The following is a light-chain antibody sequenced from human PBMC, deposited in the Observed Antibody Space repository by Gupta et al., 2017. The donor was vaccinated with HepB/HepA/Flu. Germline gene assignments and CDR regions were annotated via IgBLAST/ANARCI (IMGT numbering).Light chain of an antibody. Sequence: QSVLTQPPSLSDAPRQRVTISCSGSSSNIGNNAVNWYQQLPGKAPKLLIYYDDLLPSGVSDRFSGSKSGTSASLAISGLQSEDEADYYCAAWDDSLNGYVFGTGTKVTVL. CDR1: SSNIGNNA. V-gene: IGLV1-36*01. J-gene: IGLJ1*01. CDR3: AAWDDSLNGYV. CDR2: YDD.